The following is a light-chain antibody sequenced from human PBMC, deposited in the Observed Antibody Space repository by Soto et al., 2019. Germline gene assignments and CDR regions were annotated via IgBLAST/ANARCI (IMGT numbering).Light chain of an antibody. Sequence: DIVMTQSPLSLPVTPGEPASISCRSSQSLLHRNGYNYLDWYLQKPGQSPQLLMYLASNRASGVPDRFRGSGSGTDFTLTISRVEAEDVGVYYCLQDLQTPFTFGPGTRVEVK. J-gene: IGKJ3*01. CDR2: LAS. V-gene: IGKV2-28*01. CDR1: QSLLHRNGYNY. CDR3: LQDLQTPFT.